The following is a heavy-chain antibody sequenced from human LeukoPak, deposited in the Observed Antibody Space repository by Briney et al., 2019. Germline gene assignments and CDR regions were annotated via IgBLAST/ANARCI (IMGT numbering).Heavy chain of an antibody. CDR3: ARESGLLWFGDV. CDR2: INSDGSST. J-gene: IGHJ6*02. D-gene: IGHD3-10*01. CDR1: GFTFSSYW. V-gene: IGHV3-74*01. Sequence: GGSPRLSCAASGFTFSSYWMHWVRQAPGKGLVWVSRINSDGSSTTYADSVKGRFTISRDNAKNTLYLQMNSLRAEDTAVYYCARESGLLWFGDVWGQGTTVTVSS.